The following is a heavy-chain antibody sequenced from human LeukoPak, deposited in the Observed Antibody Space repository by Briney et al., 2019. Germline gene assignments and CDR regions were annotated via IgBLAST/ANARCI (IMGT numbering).Heavy chain of an antibody. CDR1: GFTLSSYA. V-gene: IGHV3-23*01. D-gene: IGHD3-22*01. CDR2: ISGSGGST. CDR3: AKDGYDSPIDY. J-gene: IGHJ4*02. Sequence: GGSLRLSCTASGFTLSSYAMSWVRQAPGKGLEWVSAISGSGGSTYYADSVKGRFTISRDNSKNTLYLQMNSLRAEDTAVYYCAKDGYDSPIDYWGQGTLVTVSS.